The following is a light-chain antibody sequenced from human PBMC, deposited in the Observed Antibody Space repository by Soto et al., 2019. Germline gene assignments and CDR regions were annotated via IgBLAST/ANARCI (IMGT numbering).Light chain of an antibody. V-gene: IGLV1-51*01. Sequence: QSVLTQPPSVSAAPGQKVTISCSGSSSNIGNNYVSWYQQLPGTAPKLLIYDNSKRPSGIPDRFSGSISGTSATLGITGLQTGDEAEYYCGTWDNNLSAVVFGGGTQLTVL. CDR3: GTWDNNLSAVV. CDR2: DNS. CDR1: SSNIGNNY. J-gene: IGLJ2*01.